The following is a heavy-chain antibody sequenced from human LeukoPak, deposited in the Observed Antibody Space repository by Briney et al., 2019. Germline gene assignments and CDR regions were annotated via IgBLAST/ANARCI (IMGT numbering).Heavy chain of an antibody. V-gene: IGHV3-7*01. CDR3: AKDNDTLTGYGDYYYGMDV. CDR2: IKQDGSEK. D-gene: IGHD3-9*01. CDR1: GFTFSTYW. J-gene: IGHJ6*04. Sequence: GGSLRLSCAASGFTFSTYWMSWVRQAPGKGLEWVANIKQDGSEKYYVDSVKGRFTISRDNAKNSLYLQMNSLRAEDTAVYYCAKDNDTLTGYGDYYYGMDVWGKGTTVTVSS.